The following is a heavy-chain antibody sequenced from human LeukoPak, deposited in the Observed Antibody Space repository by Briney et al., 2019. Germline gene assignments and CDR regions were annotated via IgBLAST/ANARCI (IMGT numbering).Heavy chain of an antibody. CDR1: GFTFSSYG. CDR2: IWYDGSNK. CDR3: AREPPRSSSSSFGDY. J-gene: IGHJ4*02. D-gene: IGHD6-6*01. V-gene: IGHV3-33*01. Sequence: PGGSLRLSCAASGFTFSSYGMHWVRQAPGKGLEWVAVIWYDGSNKYYADSVKGRFTISRDNSKNTLYLQMNSLRAEDTAVYYCAREPPRSSSSSFGDYWGQGTLVTVSS.